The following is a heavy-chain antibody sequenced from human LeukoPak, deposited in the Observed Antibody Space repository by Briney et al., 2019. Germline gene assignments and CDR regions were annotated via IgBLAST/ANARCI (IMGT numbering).Heavy chain of an antibody. Sequence: GRSLRLSCAASGFTFSTYGMHWVRQAPGKGLECVAVISHDGNNKNYVDSVKGRFTISRDNSKNTLYLQMNSLRAEDTAVYYCAKLPLLPGFLLAYCGGDCYSEADYWGQGTLVTVSS. CDR1: GFTFSTYG. V-gene: IGHV3-30*18. CDR3: AKLPLLPGFLLAYCGGDCYSEADY. D-gene: IGHD2-21*02. J-gene: IGHJ4*02. CDR2: ISHDGNNK.